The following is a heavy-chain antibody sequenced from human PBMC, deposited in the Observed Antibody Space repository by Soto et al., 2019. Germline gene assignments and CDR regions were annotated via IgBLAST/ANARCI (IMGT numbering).Heavy chain of an antibody. D-gene: IGHD6-13*01. CDR2: INSDGSST. J-gene: IGHJ4*02. Sequence: PVGSLRLSCAASGFTFSSYWMHWVRQAPGKGLVWVSRINSDGSSTSYADSVKGRFTISRDNAKNTLYLQMNSLRAEDTAVYYCARELGEAAAGGLDYWGQGTLVTVSS. CDR1: GFTFSSYW. V-gene: IGHV3-74*01. CDR3: ARELGEAAAGGLDY.